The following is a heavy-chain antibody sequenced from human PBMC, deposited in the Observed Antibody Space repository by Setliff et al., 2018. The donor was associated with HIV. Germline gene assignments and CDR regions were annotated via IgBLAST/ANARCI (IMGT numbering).Heavy chain of an antibody. D-gene: IGHD3-10*01. CDR2: IYYSGST. Sequence: PSETLSLTCTVSGDSINSGNYYWSWVRQHPGKGLAWIGYIYYSGSTYYSPSLRSRVTISEDTSKNQFSLKMRSVTAADTAVYYCATSPAGEILGSRPFYFDYWGQGTLVTVSS. CDR3: ATSPAGEILGSRPFYFDY. J-gene: IGHJ4*02. CDR1: GDSINSGNYY. V-gene: IGHV4-31*03.